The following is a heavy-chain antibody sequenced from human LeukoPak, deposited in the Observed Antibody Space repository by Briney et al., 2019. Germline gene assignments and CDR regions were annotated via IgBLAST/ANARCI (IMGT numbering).Heavy chain of an antibody. V-gene: IGHV1-69*13. J-gene: IGHJ4*02. D-gene: IGHD2-15*01. CDR3: ARDSLCGSGGSCYLFDY. CDR1: GGTFSSYA. CDR2: IIPIFGTA. Sequence: SVKVSCKASGGTFSSYAISWVRQATGQGLEWMGGIIPIFGTANYAQKFQGRVTITADESTSTAYMELSSLRSEDTAVYYCARDSLCGSGGSCYLFDYWGQGTLVTVSS.